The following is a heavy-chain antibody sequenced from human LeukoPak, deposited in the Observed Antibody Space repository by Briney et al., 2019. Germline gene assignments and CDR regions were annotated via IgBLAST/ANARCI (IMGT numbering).Heavy chain of an antibody. D-gene: IGHD3-9*01. J-gene: IGHJ4*02. CDR1: GGTFSSYA. CDR2: IIPIFGTA. V-gene: IGHV1-69*06. Sequence: GASVKVSCKASGGTFSSYAISWVRQAPGQGLEWMGGIIPIFGTANYAQKFQGRVTITADKSTSTAYVELSSLRSEDTAVYYCARDPYLSTGDILTGYSMMQRGQGTLVTVSS. CDR3: ARDPYLSTGDILTGYSMMQ.